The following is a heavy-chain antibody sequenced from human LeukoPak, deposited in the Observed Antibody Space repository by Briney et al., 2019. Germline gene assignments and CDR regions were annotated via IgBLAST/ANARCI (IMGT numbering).Heavy chain of an antibody. Sequence: PGGPLRLSCAASGFTFSSYSMNWGRQAPGKGLELVSPISSSSSYIYYADSVKGRFTISRDNAKNSLYLQMNSLRAEDTGVYYCARALRYGSGTFDYWGQGTLVSVSS. J-gene: IGHJ4*02. D-gene: IGHD3-10*01. CDR3: ARALRYGSGTFDY. V-gene: IGHV3-21*01. CDR1: GFTFSSYS. CDR2: ISSSSSYI.